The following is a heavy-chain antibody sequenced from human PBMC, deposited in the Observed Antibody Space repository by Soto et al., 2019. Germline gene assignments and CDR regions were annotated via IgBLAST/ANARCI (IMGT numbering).Heavy chain of an antibody. CDR3: ARHFYYGDYRGY. Sequence: QLQLQESGPGLVKPSETLSLTCTVSGGSISSSNYYWGWIRQPPGKGLEWVGSIYYSGSTYYNPSLKGRVTVSVDTSKNQFSLKLSSVTAADTAVYYCARHFYYGDYRGYWGQGTLVTVSS. CDR1: GGSISSSNYY. CDR2: IYYSGST. V-gene: IGHV4-39*01. J-gene: IGHJ4*02. D-gene: IGHD4-17*01.